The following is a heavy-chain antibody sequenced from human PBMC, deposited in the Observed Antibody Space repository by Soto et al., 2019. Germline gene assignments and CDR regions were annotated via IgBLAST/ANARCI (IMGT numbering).Heavy chain of an antibody. CDR2: INHSGST. Sequence: SETLSLTCAVYGGSFSGYYWSWIRQPPGKGLEWIGEINHSGSTNYNPSLKSRVTISVDTSKNQFSLKLSSVTAADTAVYYCARAQSIRGVIIVPYYFDYWGQGTLVTVAA. CDR1: GGSFSGYY. CDR3: ARAQSIRGVIIVPYYFDY. D-gene: IGHD3-10*01. V-gene: IGHV4-34*01. J-gene: IGHJ4*02.